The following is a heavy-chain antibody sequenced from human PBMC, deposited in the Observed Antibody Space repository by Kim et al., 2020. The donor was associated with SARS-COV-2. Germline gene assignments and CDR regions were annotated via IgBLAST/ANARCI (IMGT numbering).Heavy chain of an antibody. V-gene: IGHV3-23*01. CDR1: GFTFSSYA. CDR3: AKFGEFRAHYYDSSGHYVRDY. CDR2: ISGSGGST. Sequence: GGSLRLSCAASGFTFSSYAMSWVRQAPGKGLEWVSAISGSGGSTYYADSVKGRFTISRDNSKNTLYLQMNSLRAEDTAVYYCAKFGEFRAHYYDSSGHYVRDYWGQGTLVTVSS. D-gene: IGHD3-22*01. J-gene: IGHJ4*02.